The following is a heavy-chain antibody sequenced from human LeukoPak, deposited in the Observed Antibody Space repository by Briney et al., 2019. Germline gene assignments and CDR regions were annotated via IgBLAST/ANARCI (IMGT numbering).Heavy chain of an antibody. V-gene: IGHV3-15*01. CDR2: IKSKTDGGTT. Sequence: GGSLRLSCAASGFTFSNAWMSWVRQAPGKGLEGVGRIKSKTDGGTTDYAAPVKGRFTISRDDSKNTLYLQMNSLKTEDTAVYYCTTGYCSRTSCYYFDYWGQGTLVTVPS. J-gene: IGHJ4*02. CDR3: TTGYCSRTSCYYFDY. D-gene: IGHD2-2*01. CDR1: GFTFSNAW.